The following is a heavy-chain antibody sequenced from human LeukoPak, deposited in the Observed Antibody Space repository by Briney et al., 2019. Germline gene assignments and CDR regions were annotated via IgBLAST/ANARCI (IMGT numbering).Heavy chain of an antibody. Sequence: ASVKVSCKASGYTFTGYYMHWVRQAPGQGLEWMGWINPNSGGTNYAQKFQGRVTMTRDTSISTAYMELSRLRSGDTAVYYCARATRYCTNGVCYAFDIWGQGTMVTVSS. V-gene: IGHV1-2*02. D-gene: IGHD2-8*01. CDR3: ARATRYCTNGVCYAFDI. CDR1: GYTFTGYY. CDR2: INPNSGGT. J-gene: IGHJ3*02.